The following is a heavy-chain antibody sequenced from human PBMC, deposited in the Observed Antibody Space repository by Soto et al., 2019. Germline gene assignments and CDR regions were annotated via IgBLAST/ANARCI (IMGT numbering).Heavy chain of an antibody. CDR3: ARLSGDHSAFFSYGMDA. J-gene: IGHJ6*02. V-gene: IGHV3-74*01. Sequence: GESLKIPCAASGFTLNHYGMHWVRQAPGKGPEWLSGINSDGTISSYADSVKGRFTISRDNARNTLSLQMNSLRADDTAVYYCARLSGDHSAFFSYGMDAWGQGTTVTVSS. CDR1: GFTLNHYG. CDR2: INSDGTIS. D-gene: IGHD2-21*01.